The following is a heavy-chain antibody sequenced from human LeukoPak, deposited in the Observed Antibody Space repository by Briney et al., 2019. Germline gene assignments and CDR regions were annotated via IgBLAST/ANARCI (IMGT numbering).Heavy chain of an antibody. V-gene: IGHV4-39*07. CDR1: GGSISSGSYY. D-gene: IGHD2-15*01. CDR2: INHSGST. CDR3: ARGLGYCSGGSCPLGGY. Sequence: PSETLSLTCTVSGGSISSGSYYWSWIRQPPGKGLEWIGEINHSGSTNYNPSLKSRVTISVDTSKNQFSLKLSSVTAADTAVYYCARGLGYCSGGSCPLGGYWGQGTLVTVSS. J-gene: IGHJ4*02.